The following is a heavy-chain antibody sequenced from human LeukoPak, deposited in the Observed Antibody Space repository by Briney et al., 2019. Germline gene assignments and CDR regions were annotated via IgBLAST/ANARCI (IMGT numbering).Heavy chain of an antibody. CDR3: ARGGVGATVFTLNWFDP. D-gene: IGHD1-26*01. V-gene: IGHV1-69*13. Sequence: ASVKVSCKAPGGTFSSYAISWVRQAPGQGLEWMGGIIPIFGTANYAQKFQGRVTITADESTSTAYMELSSLRSEDTAVYYCARGGVGATVFTLNWFDPWGQGTLVTVSS. CDR2: IIPIFGTA. J-gene: IGHJ5*02. CDR1: GGTFSSYA.